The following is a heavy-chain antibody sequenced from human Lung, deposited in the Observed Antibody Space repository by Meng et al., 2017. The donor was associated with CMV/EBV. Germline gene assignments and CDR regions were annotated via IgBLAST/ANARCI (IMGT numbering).Heavy chain of an antibody. J-gene: IGHJ6*02. D-gene: IGHD3-3*01. Sequence: SVKVSCKASGGTFSSYAISWVRQAPGQGLEWMGGIIPILGIANYAQKFQGRVTITADKSTSTAYMELSSLRSEDAAVYYCARDSITIFGVVTKNDYYYYGMDVWGQRTTVTFSS. CDR1: GGTFSSYA. CDR2: IIPILGIA. CDR3: ARDSITIFGVVTKNDYYYYGMDV. V-gene: IGHV1-69*10.